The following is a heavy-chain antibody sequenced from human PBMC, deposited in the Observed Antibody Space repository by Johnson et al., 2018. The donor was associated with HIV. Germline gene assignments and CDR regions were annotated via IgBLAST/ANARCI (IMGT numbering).Heavy chain of an antibody. D-gene: IGHD4-23*01. CDR2: IGTAGDT. Sequence: VQLVESGGGLVQPGRSLRLSCAASGFIFDDYAMHWVRQAPGKGLEWVSAIGTAGDTYYPGSVKGRFTISRENAKNTVYRQINSLGAEDTAVYYCANLGDYSGINGFDIWGQGTMVTVSS. CDR3: ANLGDYSGINGFDI. CDR1: GFIFDDYA. V-gene: IGHV3-13*01. J-gene: IGHJ3*02.